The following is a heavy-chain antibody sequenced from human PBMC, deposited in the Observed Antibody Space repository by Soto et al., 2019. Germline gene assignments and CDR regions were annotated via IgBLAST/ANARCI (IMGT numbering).Heavy chain of an antibody. J-gene: IGHJ4*02. CDR2: ISGSGGST. CDR3: AIRGLSKSEVRGYFAY. V-gene: IGHV3-23*01. D-gene: IGHD3-10*01. Sequence: GGSLRLSCAASGFTFSSYDMTWVRQAPGKGLEWVSAISGSGGSTNYGDSVKGRFIISRDNSKNTLFMQMNSLRVEDTAVYYCAIRGLSKSEVRGYFAYWGRGTLATVSS. CDR1: GFTFSSYD.